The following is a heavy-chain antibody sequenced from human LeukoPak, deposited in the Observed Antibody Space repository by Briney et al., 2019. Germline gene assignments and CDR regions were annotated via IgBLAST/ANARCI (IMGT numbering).Heavy chain of an antibody. CDR1: GFSFSSYA. J-gene: IGHJ4*02. CDR2: TSDDGSAK. D-gene: IGHD3-10*01. V-gene: IGHV3-30-3*01. CDR3: ARDSLGDPTYYFDY. Sequence: GGSLRLSCAASGFSFSSYAMHWVRQAPGKGLQWLALTSDDGSAKYYADSVKGRFTISRDNSKNTLYLQMNSLRAEDTAVYYCARDSLGDPTYYFDYWGQGTLVTVSS.